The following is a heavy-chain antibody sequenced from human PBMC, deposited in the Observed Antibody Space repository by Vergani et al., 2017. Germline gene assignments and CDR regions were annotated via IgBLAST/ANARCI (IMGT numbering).Heavy chain of an antibody. Sequence: QMQLVQSGAEVKKTGSSVKVSCKASGYTLTELSMHWVRQAPGKGLEWMGGFDPEDGETIYAQKFQGRVTMTEDTSTDTAYMELSSLRSEDTAVYYCATDRTVTTRSWFDPWGQGTLVTVAS. CDR3: ATDRTVTTRSWFDP. J-gene: IGHJ5*02. V-gene: IGHV1-24*01. CDR2: FDPEDGET. CDR1: GYTLTELS. D-gene: IGHD4-17*01.